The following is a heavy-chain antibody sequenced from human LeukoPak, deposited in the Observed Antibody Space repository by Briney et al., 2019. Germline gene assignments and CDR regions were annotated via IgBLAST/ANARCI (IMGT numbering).Heavy chain of an antibody. V-gene: IGHV3-30*03. CDR2: ISYDGSNK. J-gene: IGHJ5*02. D-gene: IGHD3-10*01. CDR1: GFTFSSYG. CDR3: ARDKDLVRGVSNWFDP. Sequence: GGSLRLSCAASGFTFSSYGMHWVRQAPGKGLEWVAVISYDGSNKYYADSVKGRFTISRDNSKNTLYLQMNSLRAEDTAVYYCARDKDLVRGVSNWFDPWGQGTLVTVSS.